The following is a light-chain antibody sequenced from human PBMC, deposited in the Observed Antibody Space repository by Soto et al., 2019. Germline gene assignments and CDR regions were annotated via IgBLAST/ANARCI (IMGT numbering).Light chain of an antibody. CDR2: DAS. V-gene: IGKV3-11*01. CDR3: QQRSKWPLT. J-gene: IGKJ4*01. CDR1: QSVSSY. Sequence: EIVLTQSPATLSLSPGERATLSCRASQSVSSYLAWYQQKPGQAPRLLIYDASNRATGIPARFSGSGSRTDFTLTISSLEPEDFAVYYCQQRSKWPLTFGGGTKVEIK.